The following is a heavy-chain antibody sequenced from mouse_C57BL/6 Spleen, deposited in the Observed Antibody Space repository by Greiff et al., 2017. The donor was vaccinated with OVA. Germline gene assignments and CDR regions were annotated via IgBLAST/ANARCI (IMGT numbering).Heavy chain of an antibody. Sequence: VQLQQSGPELVKPGASVKISCKASGYSFTSYYIHWVKQRPGQGLEWIGWIYPGSGNTKYNEKFKGKATLTADTSSSTAYMQLSSLTSEDSAVYYCARGEITTVVGYFDYWGQGTTLTVSS. V-gene: IGHV1-66*01. CDR2: IYPGSGNT. J-gene: IGHJ2*01. CDR1: GYSFTSYY. D-gene: IGHD1-1*01. CDR3: ARGEITTVVGYFDY.